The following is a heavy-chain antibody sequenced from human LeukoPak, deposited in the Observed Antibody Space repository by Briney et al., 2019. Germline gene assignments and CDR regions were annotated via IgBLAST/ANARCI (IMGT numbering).Heavy chain of an antibody. CDR3: ARASHQLAAAGIDY. CDR1: GYTLTELS. V-gene: IGHV1-24*01. CDR2: FDPEDGET. D-gene: IGHD6-13*01. Sequence: ASVKVSCKVSGYTLTELSMHWVRQAPGKGLEWMGGFDPEDGETIYAQKFQGRVTMTEDTSTDTAYMELSSLRSEDTAVYYCARASHQLAAAGIDYWGQGTLVTVSS. J-gene: IGHJ4*02.